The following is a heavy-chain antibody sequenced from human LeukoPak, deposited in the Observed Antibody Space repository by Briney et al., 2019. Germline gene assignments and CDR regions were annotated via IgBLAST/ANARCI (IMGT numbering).Heavy chain of an antibody. CDR2: INPNSGGT. D-gene: IGHD3-9*01. CDR1: GYTFIDYY. Sequence: GASVKVSCKASGYTFIDYYMHWVRLAPGQGLEWMGWINPNSGGTNCAQKFQGRVTMTRDTSISTAYMELSRLRSDDTAVYYCARDLMRYFDEDDYWGQGTLVTVSS. CDR3: ARDLMRYFDEDDY. J-gene: IGHJ4*02. V-gene: IGHV1-2*02.